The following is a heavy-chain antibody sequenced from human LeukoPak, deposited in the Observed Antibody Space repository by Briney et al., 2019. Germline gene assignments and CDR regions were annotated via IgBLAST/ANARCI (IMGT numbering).Heavy chain of an antibody. CDR3: ASTVPPDYYYMDV. Sequence: ASVKVSCKASGGTFSSYAISWVRQAPGQGLEWMGGIIPIFGTANYAQKFQGRVTITTDESTSTAYMELSSLRSEDTAVYYCASTVPPDYYYMDVWGKGTTVTVS. CDR1: GGTFSSYA. CDR2: IIPIFGTA. V-gene: IGHV1-69*05. D-gene: IGHD2-2*01. J-gene: IGHJ6*03.